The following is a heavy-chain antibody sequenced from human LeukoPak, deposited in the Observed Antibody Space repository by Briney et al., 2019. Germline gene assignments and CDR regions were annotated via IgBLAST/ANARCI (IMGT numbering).Heavy chain of an antibody. D-gene: IGHD3-22*01. J-gene: IGHJ5*02. CDR2: INPNSGGT. Sequence: ASVKVSCKASGYTFTGYYMHWVRQAPGQGLEWMGRINPNSGGTNYAQKFQGRVTMTRDTSISTAYMELSRLRSDDTAVYYCARDRVTMIVVVNQNWFDPWGQGTRFTVSS. CDR1: GYTFTGYY. V-gene: IGHV1-2*06. CDR3: ARDRVTMIVVVNQNWFDP.